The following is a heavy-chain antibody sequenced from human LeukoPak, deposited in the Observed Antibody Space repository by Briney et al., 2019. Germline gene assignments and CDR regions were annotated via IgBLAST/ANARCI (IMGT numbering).Heavy chain of an antibody. CDR3: ARTTYDFWSWPDAFDI. V-gene: IGHV1-18*01. CDR1: GYTFTSYG. J-gene: IGHJ3*02. Sequence: GASVKVSCKASGYTFTSYGISWVRQAPGQGLEWMGWISAYNGNTNYAQKLQGRVTMTTDTSTSTAYMELRSLRSDDTAVYYCARTTYDFWSWPDAFDIWGQGTMVTVSS. CDR2: ISAYNGNT. D-gene: IGHD3-3*01.